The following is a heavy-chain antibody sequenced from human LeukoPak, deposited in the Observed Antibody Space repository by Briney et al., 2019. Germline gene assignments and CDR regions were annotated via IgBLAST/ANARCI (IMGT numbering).Heavy chain of an antibody. D-gene: IGHD3-22*01. J-gene: IGHJ3*02. CDR1: GYTLRSYW. CDR3: ANTYYYDSIGYDDAFDI. CDR2: IYSGDSET. Sequence: GESLKISCKGSGYTLRSYWIGRVRQMPGKGLEWMGIIYSGDSETKYSPSFEGQVTISVDKSISTAFLQWSSLKASDTAMYYCANTYYYDSIGYDDAFDIWGQGTMVIVSS. V-gene: IGHV5-51*01.